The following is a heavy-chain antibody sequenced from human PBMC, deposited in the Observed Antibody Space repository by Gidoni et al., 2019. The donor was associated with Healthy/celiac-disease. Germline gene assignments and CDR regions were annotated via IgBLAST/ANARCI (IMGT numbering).Heavy chain of an antibody. J-gene: IGHJ6*02. Sequence: EVQLVESGGGLVEPGGSVRLPCAASGLLFCSYAMSWVRQAPGKGVGWFSAISGSSGSTYYADSVKGRFTISRDNTKKTLYLQMNSRGAEDTAVYYCAPWAAAWDYYGMDVWGQGTTVTVSS. CDR2: ISGSSGST. D-gene: IGHD6-13*01. CDR3: APWAAAWDYYGMDV. CDR1: GLLFCSYA. V-gene: IGHV3-23*04.